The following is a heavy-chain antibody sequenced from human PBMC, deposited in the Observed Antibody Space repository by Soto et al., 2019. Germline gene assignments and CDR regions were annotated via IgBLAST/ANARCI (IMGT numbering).Heavy chain of an antibody. CDR2: FVPLFGTT. Sequence: QLVQSGSEVKKPGSSVKVSCQASGGTFSGYVVTWVRQAPGQGLEWMGEFVPLFGTTNYAQRFSCRITITAEESTSTAYMELRTLRSDDTAVYYCATHGLGVSRPPYFDHWGQGTLVTVSS. CDR1: GGTFSGYV. J-gene: IGHJ4*02. CDR3: ATHGLGVSRPPYFDH. V-gene: IGHV1-69*01. D-gene: IGHD3-16*01.